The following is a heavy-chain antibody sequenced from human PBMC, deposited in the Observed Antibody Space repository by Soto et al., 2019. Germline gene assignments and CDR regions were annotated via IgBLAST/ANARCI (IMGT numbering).Heavy chain of an antibody. CDR1: GSIFSSYG. V-gene: IGHV3-30*03. Sequence: GGSLRLSCAASGSIFSSYGMHWVRQAPGKGLEWVAVTSFDGRNNNYADSVRGRFTISRDNFKNTLYLQMNSLRAEDTAEYYFARGYCSNGDCSKPFAFWGQGTLVTVSS. CDR2: TSFDGRNN. J-gene: IGHJ4*02. CDR3: ARGYCSNGDCSKPFAF. D-gene: IGHD2-8*01.